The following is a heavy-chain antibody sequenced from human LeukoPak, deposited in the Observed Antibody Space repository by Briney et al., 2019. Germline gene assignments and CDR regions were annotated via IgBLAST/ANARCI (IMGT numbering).Heavy chain of an antibody. CDR3: ARGPPTSY. V-gene: IGHV4-59*01. Sequence: PSETLSLTCTVSGGPISSYYWSWIRQPPGKGLEWIGYIYYSGSTNYNPSLKSRVTISVDTSKNQLSLKLSSVTAADTAVYYCARGPPTSYWGQGTLVTVSS. CDR1: GGPISSYY. CDR2: IYYSGST. J-gene: IGHJ4*02.